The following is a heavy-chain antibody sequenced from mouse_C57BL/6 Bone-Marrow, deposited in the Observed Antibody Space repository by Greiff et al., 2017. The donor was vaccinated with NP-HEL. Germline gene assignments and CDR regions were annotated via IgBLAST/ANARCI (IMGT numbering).Heavy chain of an antibody. CDR3: ARVWFAY. CDR2: IYPGDGDT. V-gene: IGHV1-82*01. Sequence: QVQLQQSGPELVKPGASVKISCKASGYAFSSSWMNWVKQRPGKGLEWIGRIYPGDGDTDYNGKFKGKATRTAYKSSSTAYMQLSSLTSEDSAVYFCARVWFAYWGQGTLVTVSA. CDR1: GYAFSSSW. J-gene: IGHJ3*01.